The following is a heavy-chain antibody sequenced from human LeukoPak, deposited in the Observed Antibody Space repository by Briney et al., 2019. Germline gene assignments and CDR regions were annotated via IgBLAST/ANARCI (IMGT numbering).Heavy chain of an antibody. D-gene: IGHD3-3*01. CDR3: AKESVYDFWSGAYYYYYYMDV. J-gene: IGHJ6*03. V-gene: IGHV3-30*02. CDR2: MRYDGSNK. CDR1: GFTFSSYG. Sequence: PGGSLRLSCAASGFTFSSYGMHWVRRAPGKGLEWVAFMRYDGSNKYYADSVKGRFTISRDNSKNTLYLQMNSLRAEDTAVYYCAKESVYDFWSGAYYYYYYMDVWGKGTTVTVSS.